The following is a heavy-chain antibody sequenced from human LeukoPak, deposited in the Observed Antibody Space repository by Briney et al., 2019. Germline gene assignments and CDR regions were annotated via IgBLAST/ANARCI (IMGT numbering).Heavy chain of an antibody. V-gene: IGHV1-3*01. CDR1: GYTFTSYD. Sequence: GASVKVSCKASGYTFTSYDINWVRQATGQGLEWMGWINAGNGNTKYSQKFQGRVTITRDTSASTAYMELSSLRSEDTAVYYCARDQDTVTGTFDYWGQGTLVTVSS. J-gene: IGHJ4*02. CDR3: ARDQDTVTGTFDY. CDR2: INAGNGNT. D-gene: IGHD4-17*01.